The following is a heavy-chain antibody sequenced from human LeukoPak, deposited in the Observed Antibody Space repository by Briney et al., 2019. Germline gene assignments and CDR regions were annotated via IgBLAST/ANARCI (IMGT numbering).Heavy chain of an antibody. Sequence: SETLSLACTVSGGSISSGDYYWSWIRQPPGKGLEWIGYIYYSGSTYYNPSLKSRVTISVDRSKNQFSLKLSSVTAADTAVYYCARAGGSYLWAYDAFDIWGQGTMVTVSS. V-gene: IGHV4-30-4*01. J-gene: IGHJ3*02. D-gene: IGHD1-26*01. CDR3: ARAGGSYLWAYDAFDI. CDR1: GGSISSGDYY. CDR2: IYYSGST.